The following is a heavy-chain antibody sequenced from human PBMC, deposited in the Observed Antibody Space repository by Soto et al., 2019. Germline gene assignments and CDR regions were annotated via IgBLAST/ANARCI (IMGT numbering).Heavy chain of an antibody. D-gene: IGHD6-13*01. V-gene: IGHV4-4*02. CDR1: GGSISSSNW. CDR3: ARLYIAAAGTSIYFDY. J-gene: IGHJ4*02. Sequence: SETLSLTCAVSGGSISSSNWWSWVRQPPGKGLEWIGEIYHSGSTNYNPSLKSRVTISVDKSKNQFSLKLSSVTAADTAVYYCARLYIAAAGTSIYFDYWGQGTLVTVSS. CDR2: IYHSGST.